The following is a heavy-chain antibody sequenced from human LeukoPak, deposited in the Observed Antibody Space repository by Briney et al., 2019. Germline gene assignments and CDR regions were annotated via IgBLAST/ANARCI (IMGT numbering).Heavy chain of an antibody. V-gene: IGHV3-48*03. CDR3: ARLTIYGAFDY. D-gene: IGHD3-3*01. Sequence: PGGSLRLSCAASGFTFSSYEMNWVRQAPGKGLEWVSYITTSGRGSNYADSVKDRFTISRDNAKNSLYLQMNSLRAEDTAVYYCARLTIYGAFDYWGQGTLVTVSS. J-gene: IGHJ4*02. CDR2: ITTSGRGS. CDR1: GFTFSSYE.